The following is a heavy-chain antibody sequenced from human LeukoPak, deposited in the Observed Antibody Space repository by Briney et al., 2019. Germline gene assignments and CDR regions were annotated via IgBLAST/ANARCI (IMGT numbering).Heavy chain of an antibody. Sequence: PSETLSLTCTVSGGSISSYYWSWIRQPPGKGLEWIGYIYYSGSTNYNPSLKSRVTISVDTSKNQFSLKLSSVTAADTAVYYCARHEYDFWSGYFYYYGMDVWGQGTTVTVSS. CDR2: IYYSGST. V-gene: IGHV4-59*08. CDR3: ARHEYDFWSGYFYYYGMDV. J-gene: IGHJ6*02. D-gene: IGHD3-3*01. CDR1: GGSISSYY.